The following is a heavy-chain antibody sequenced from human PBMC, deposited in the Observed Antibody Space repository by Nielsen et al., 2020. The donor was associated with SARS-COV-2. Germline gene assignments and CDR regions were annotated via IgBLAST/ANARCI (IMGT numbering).Heavy chain of an antibody. CDR2: IWYDGSNK. D-gene: IGHD1-1*01. Sequence: GGSLRLSCAASGLTFSSYGMHGVRQAPGKGLEWVAVIWYDGSNKYYADSVKGRFTISRDNSKNTLYLQMNSLRAEDTAVYYCAREGGRKFFDYWGQGTLVTVSS. CDR3: AREGGRKFFDY. CDR1: GLTFSSYG. V-gene: IGHV3-33*01. J-gene: IGHJ4*02.